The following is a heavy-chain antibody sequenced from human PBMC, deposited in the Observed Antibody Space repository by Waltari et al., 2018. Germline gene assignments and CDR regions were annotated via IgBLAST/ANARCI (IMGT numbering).Heavy chain of an antibody. V-gene: IGHV4-38-2*02. D-gene: IGHD3-10*01. Sequence: QVQLQESGPGLVKPSGTLSLPCTVSGYSIKNNYYWGWIRQPPGEGLEWIGPPYHPGDTYYNPSLKSRVIISVDTSKNQFSLRLSSVTAADTAVYYCARVVPRAANDYWGQGTLVTVSS. CDR1: GYSIKNNYY. J-gene: IGHJ4*02. CDR3: ARVVPRAANDY. CDR2: PYHPGDT.